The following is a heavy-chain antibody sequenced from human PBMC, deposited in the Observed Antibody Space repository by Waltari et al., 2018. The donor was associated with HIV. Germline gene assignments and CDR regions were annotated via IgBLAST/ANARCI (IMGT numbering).Heavy chain of an antibody. V-gene: IGHV3-49*04. J-gene: IGHJ3*02. D-gene: IGHD4-17*01. CDR3: TRHYGDFAAFDI. CDR2: IRSKTYGETT. Sequence: EVQLVESGGGLVQPGRSLRLSCTASGVTCRDVAMSWVRQAPWGGLEWVGFIRSKTYGETTEYAASVKGRFTVSRDDSNTIAYLHMQSLRTEDAAIYYCTRHYGDFAAFDIWGQGTMVTVSS. CDR1: GVTCRDVA.